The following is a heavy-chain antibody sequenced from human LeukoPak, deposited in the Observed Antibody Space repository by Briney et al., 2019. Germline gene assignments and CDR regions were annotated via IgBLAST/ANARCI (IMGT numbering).Heavy chain of an antibody. CDR3: ARGKGWLQLGVIDY. J-gene: IGHJ4*02. V-gene: IGHV3-23*01. CDR2: ISGSGGST. CDR1: GFTFSSYA. Sequence: GGSLRLSRAASGFTFSSYAMSWVRQAPGKGLEWVSAISGSGGSTYYADSVKGRFTISRDNAKNTLYLQMNSLRAEDTAVYYCARGKGWLQLGVIDYWGQGTLVTVSS. D-gene: IGHD5-24*01.